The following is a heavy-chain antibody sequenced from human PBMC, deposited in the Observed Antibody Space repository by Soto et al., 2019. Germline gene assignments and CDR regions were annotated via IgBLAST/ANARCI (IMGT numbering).Heavy chain of an antibody. D-gene: IGHD3-10*01. Sequence: EVQLLESGGGLVQPGGSLRLSCAASGFTFSSYAMSWVRQAPGKGLEWVSAIRGSGGSTYYADSVKGRFTISRDNSKNTLYLQMNSLRAEDTAVDYCAKGDYYGSRIPDYWGQGTLVTVSS. J-gene: IGHJ4*02. CDR2: IRGSGGST. CDR1: GFTFSSYA. CDR3: AKGDYYGSRIPDY. V-gene: IGHV3-23*01.